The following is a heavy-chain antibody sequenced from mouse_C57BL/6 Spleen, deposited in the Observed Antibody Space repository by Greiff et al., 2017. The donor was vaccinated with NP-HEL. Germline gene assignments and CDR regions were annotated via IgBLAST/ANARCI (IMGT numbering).Heavy chain of an antibody. CDR3: ARRVTGTLAWFAY. Sequence: VQLQQSGAELVKPGASVKMSCKASGYTFTSYWITWVKQRPGQGLEWIGDIYPGSGSTNYNEKFKSKATLTVDTSSSTAYMQLSSLTSEDSAVYYCARRVTGTLAWFAYWGQGTLVTVSA. V-gene: IGHV1-55*01. CDR1: GYTFTSYW. D-gene: IGHD4-1*01. J-gene: IGHJ3*01. CDR2: IYPGSGST.